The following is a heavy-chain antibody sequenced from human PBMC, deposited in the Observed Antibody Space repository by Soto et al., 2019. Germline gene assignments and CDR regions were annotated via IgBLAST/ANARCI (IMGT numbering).Heavy chain of an antibody. D-gene: IGHD3-10*01. CDR3: AHRPGTGSYDF. CDR1: GFSLTTYGEG. CDR2: IYWDDNK. Sequence: QISLKESGPPVVKPTQPLTLTCTFSGFSLTTYGEGVAWIRQPPGKALEWLALIYWDDNKRYSPSLRTRLTITKDTSKNQVVVTMTDTDPEDTGTYFCAHRPGTGSYDFWGQGILVTVSS. J-gene: IGHJ4*02. V-gene: IGHV2-5*02.